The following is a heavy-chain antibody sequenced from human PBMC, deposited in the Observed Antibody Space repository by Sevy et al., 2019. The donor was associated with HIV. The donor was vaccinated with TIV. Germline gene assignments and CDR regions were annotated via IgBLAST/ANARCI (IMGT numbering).Heavy chain of an antibody. CDR1: GFPFSSYA. D-gene: IGHD4-17*01. Sequence: GGSLRLSCAASGFPFSSYAMSWVRQAPGKGLEWVSTISGSGGSAYYADSVKGRFTISRDNSKNTLFLQMHSLRAEDTAVYYCAKGLRGTTTNKWFDPWGQGTLVTVSS. CDR2: ISGSGGSA. V-gene: IGHV3-23*01. J-gene: IGHJ5*02. CDR3: AKGLRGTTTNKWFDP.